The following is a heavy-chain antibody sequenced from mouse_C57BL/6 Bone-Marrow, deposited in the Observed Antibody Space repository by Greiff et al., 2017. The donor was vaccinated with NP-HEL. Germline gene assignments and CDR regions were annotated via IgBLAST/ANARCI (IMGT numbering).Heavy chain of an antibody. Sequence: EVKLQQSGAELVRPGASVKLSCTASGFNIKDDYMHWVKQRPEQGLEWIGWIDPENGDTEYASKFQGKATITADTSSNTAYLQLSSLTSEDTAVYYCHGYDGGWYFDVWGTGTTVTVSS. J-gene: IGHJ1*03. CDR1: GFNIKDDY. CDR3: HGYDGGWYFDV. D-gene: IGHD2-2*01. CDR2: IDPENGDT. V-gene: IGHV14-4*01.